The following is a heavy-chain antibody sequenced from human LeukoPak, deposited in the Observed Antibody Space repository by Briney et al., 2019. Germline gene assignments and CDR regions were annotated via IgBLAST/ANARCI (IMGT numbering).Heavy chain of an antibody. CDR2: IYHSGST. J-gene: IGHJ6*03. V-gene: IGHV4-59*01. CDR3: ARAPPVGEDYYYYYYMDV. D-gene: IGHD3-3*01. CDR1: GGSISSYY. Sequence: PSETLSLTCTVSGGSISSYYWSWIRQPPGKGLEWIGYIYHSGSTNYNPSLKSRVTISVDTSKNQFSLKLSSVTAADTAVYYCARAPPVGEDYYYYYYMDVWGKGTTVTVSS.